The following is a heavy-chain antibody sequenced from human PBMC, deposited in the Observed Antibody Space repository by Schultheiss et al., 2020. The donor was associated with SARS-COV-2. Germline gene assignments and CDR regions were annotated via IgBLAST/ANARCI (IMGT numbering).Heavy chain of an antibody. CDR2: IYYSGST. D-gene: IGHD3-22*01. V-gene: IGHV4-31*03. CDR1: GGSISSGGYY. J-gene: IGHJ4*02. Sequence: SETLSLTCTVSGGSISSGGYYWSWIRQHPGKGLEWIGYIYYSGSTYYNPSLKSRITISVDTSKNQFSLKLSSVTAADTAVYYCARADSSGYPDYWGQGTLVTVSS. CDR3: ARADSSGYPDY.